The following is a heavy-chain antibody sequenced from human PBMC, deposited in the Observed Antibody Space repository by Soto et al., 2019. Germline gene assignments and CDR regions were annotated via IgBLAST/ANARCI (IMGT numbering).Heavy chain of an antibody. D-gene: IGHD2-2*02. Sequence: QVQPQESGPGLVKPSETLSLTCTVSGGSISSYYWSWIRQPAGKGLEWIGRIYTSGSTNYNPSLKSRVTMSVDTSKNQFSLKLSSVTAADTAVYYCARDSALGYCSSTSCYNLVPWFDPWGQGTLVTVSS. V-gene: IGHV4-4*07. CDR2: IYTSGST. CDR1: GGSISSYY. J-gene: IGHJ5*02. CDR3: ARDSALGYCSSTSCYNLVPWFDP.